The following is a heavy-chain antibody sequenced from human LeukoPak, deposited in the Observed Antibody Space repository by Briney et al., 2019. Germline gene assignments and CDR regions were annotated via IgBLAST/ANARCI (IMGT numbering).Heavy chain of an antibody. CDR2: IYPGDADT. V-gene: IGHV5-51*01. J-gene: IGHJ6*03. CDR1: GSRFTSYW. D-gene: IGHD5-12*01. CDR3: ARRGIVATIADYYYYYMDV. Sequence: GEPWKISGKGSGSRFTSYWIGGGRRLPGKGLEGMGIIYPGDADTRKSPSFQGQVTISADKSIRTAYLQWSSLQASDTAMYYCARRGIVATIADYYYYYMDVWGKGTTVTVPS.